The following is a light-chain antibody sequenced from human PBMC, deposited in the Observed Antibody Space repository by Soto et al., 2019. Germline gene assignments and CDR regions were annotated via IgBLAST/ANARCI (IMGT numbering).Light chain of an antibody. Sequence: DIQMTQSPSSLSASLGDSVTITCRASQDIKKFLAWYQQRPGEVPKVLIYASSSLRTGVPTRFSGNGSGTDFTFTINSLQPEDGATYYCQKYDRAPAPFGQGTKVDVK. CDR2: ASS. V-gene: IGKV1-27*01. CDR3: QKYDRAPAP. CDR1: QDIKKF. J-gene: IGKJ1*01.